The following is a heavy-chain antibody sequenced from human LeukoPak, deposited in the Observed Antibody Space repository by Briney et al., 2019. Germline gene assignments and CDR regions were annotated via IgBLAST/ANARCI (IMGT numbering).Heavy chain of an antibody. CDR2: MNPNSGNT. CDR1: GYTFTSYD. Sequence: ASVKVSCKASGYTFTSYDINWVRQPTGQGLEWMGWMNPNSGNTGYAQKCQGRVTMTRNTSISTAYMELSSLRSEDTAVYYCARAPRGVPHDAFDIWGQGTMVTVSS. D-gene: IGHD3-10*01. CDR3: ARAPRGVPHDAFDI. J-gene: IGHJ3*02. V-gene: IGHV1-8*01.